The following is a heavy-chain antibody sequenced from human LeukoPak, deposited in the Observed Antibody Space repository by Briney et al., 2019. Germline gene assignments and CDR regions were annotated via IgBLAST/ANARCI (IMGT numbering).Heavy chain of an antibody. V-gene: IGHV4-39*07. CDR3: ARLPAHSNYLEYYYYYMDV. CDR2: IYYSGST. J-gene: IGHJ6*03. Sequence: PSETLSLTCTVSGGSISSSSYYWGWIRQPPGKGLEWIGSIYYSGSTYYNPSLKSRVTISVDTSKNQFSLKLSSVTAADTAVYYCARLPAHSNYLEYYYYYMDVWGKGTTVTVSS. D-gene: IGHD4-11*01. CDR1: GGSISSSSYY.